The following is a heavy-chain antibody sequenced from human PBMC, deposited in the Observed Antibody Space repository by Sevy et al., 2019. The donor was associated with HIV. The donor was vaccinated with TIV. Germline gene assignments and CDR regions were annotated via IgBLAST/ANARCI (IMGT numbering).Heavy chain of an antibody. CDR2: IWYDGSNK. V-gene: IGHV3-33*01. CDR3: AREGYGDYVVFDY. CDR1: GFTFSSYG. D-gene: IGHD4-17*01. Sequence: GGSLRLSCAASGFTFSSYGMHWVRQAPGKGLEWVAVIWYDGSNKYYADSVKGRFTISRDNSKNTLYLQMNSLRAEDTAVYYCAREGYGDYVVFDYWGQGILVTVSS. J-gene: IGHJ4*02.